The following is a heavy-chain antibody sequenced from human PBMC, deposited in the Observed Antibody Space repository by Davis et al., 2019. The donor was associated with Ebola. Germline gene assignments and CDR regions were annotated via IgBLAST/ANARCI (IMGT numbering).Heavy chain of an antibody. D-gene: IGHD3-16*01. CDR3: ARGVDNYDYIWGRRSAFDI. J-gene: IGHJ3*02. V-gene: IGHV1-18*01. Sequence: ASVKVSCKASGYTFTSYGISWVRQAPGQGLEWMGWISAYNGNTNYAQKLQGRVTMTTDTSTSTAYMELRSLRSDDAAVYYCARGVDNYDYIWGRRSAFDIWGQGTMVTVSS. CDR1: GYTFTSYG. CDR2: ISAYNGNT.